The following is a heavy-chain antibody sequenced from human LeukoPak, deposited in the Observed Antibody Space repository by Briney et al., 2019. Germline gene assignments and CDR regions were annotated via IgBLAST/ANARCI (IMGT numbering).Heavy chain of an antibody. J-gene: IGHJ4*02. Sequence: GGSLRLSCAASGFTVSSNYMSWVRQAPGKGLEWVSVIYSGGSTYYADSVKGRFTISRDNSKNTLYLQMNSLRAEDTAVYYCARVHYYGSGSYLYFDYWGQGTLVTVSS. CDR2: IYSGGST. CDR3: ARVHYYGSGSYLYFDY. V-gene: IGHV3-66*01. CDR1: GFTVSSNY. D-gene: IGHD3-10*01.